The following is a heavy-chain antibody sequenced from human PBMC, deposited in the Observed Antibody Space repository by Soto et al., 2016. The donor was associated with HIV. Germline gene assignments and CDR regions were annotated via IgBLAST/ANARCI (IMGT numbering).Heavy chain of an antibody. CDR1: GFTFDGYA. CDR3: VKDNSGWYYFDY. V-gene: IGHV3-9*01. Sequence: EVQLVESGGGLVQPGRSLRLSCAASGFTFDGYAMHWVRQAPGKGLEWVSGTSWNSGNIGYADSVKGRFTISRDNAKNSLYLQMNSLRPEDTAFYYCVKDNSGWYYFDYWGQGTLVTVSS. D-gene: IGHD6-19*01. J-gene: IGHJ4*02. CDR2: TSWNSGNI.